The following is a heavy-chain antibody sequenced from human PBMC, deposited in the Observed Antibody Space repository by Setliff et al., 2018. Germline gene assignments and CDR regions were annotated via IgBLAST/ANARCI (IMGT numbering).Heavy chain of an antibody. CDR3: ARGSLSGTTHPSDY. CDR1: DFSVTTNY. CDR2: ISSGGSK. D-gene: IGHD1-7*01. J-gene: IGHJ4*02. V-gene: IGHV3-53*01. Sequence: GGSLRLSCAASDFSVTTNYMNWVRQAPGKGLDWVSAISSGGSKFYADSVKGRFTISRDKAKNTLYLQMNSLRAEDTAIYYCARGSLSGTTHPSDYWGQGTLVTVSS.